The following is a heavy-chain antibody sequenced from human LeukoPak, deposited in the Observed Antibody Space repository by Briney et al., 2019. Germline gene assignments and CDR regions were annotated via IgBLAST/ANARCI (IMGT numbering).Heavy chain of an antibody. V-gene: IGHV1-69*01. D-gene: IGHD3-10*01. CDR3: ARGVGD. J-gene: IGHJ4*02. Sequence: KVSCTASGGTVSSYAIIWLQQAPRQGLEWMGGIIPIFGTANYAQKFQGRVTITADESTSTAYMELSSLRSEDTAVYYCARGVGDWGQGTLVTVSS. CDR2: IIPIFGTA. CDR1: GGTVSSYA.